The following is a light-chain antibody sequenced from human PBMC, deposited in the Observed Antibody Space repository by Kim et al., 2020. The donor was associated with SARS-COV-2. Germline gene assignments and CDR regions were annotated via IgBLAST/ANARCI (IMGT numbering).Light chain of an antibody. V-gene: IGLV3-21*04. J-gene: IGLJ2*01. CDR3: QVWDSSSDHAL. CDR2: YDS. Sequence: PGTKARITCGRNNIGRKSVHWYRQKRGQAPVLVIYYDSDRPSGTPERFSGSNSGNTATLTICRVEAEDEADYYCQVWDSSSDHALFVGGTQLTVL. CDR1: NIGRKS.